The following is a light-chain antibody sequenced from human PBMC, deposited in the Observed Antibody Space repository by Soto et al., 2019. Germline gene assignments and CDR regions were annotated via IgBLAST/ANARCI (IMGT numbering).Light chain of an antibody. J-gene: IGKJ2*01. V-gene: IGKV3-20*01. CDR2: GAS. Sequence: EFVLPHSPGPRSLSQGEKPPPSGGAIRRVTTGNLAWYQQKPGQAPRLLIYGASTRATGVPDRFSGSGSGTDFTLTISRLEPEDFAVYSCQQYGSSPPTFGQGTKLEIK. CDR1: RRVTTGN. CDR3: QQYGSSPPT.